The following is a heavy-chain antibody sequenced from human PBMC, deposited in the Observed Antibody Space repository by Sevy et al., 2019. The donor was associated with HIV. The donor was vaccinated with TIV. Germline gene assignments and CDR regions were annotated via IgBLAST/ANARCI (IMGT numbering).Heavy chain of an antibody. V-gene: IGHV3-30*18. CDR1: GFTFSSNG. J-gene: IGHJ4*02. CDR3: AKESGYTLNWQPGDS. CDR2: ISTYGNDK. Sequence: GGSLRLSCAASGFTFSSNGMHWVRQAPGKGLEWVAVISTYGNDKYYADSVKSRFTISRDNAQNTLYLEMNSLRPEDPAMYYCAKESGYTLNWQPGDSWGQRTLVTVSS. D-gene: IGHD5-12*01.